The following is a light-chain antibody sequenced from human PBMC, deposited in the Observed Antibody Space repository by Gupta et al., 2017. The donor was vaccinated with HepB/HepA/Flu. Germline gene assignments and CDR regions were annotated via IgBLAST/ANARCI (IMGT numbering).Light chain of an antibody. CDR1: SGSIASNY. V-gene: IGLV6-57*02. CDR2: EDN. CDR3: QSYDSSNHVV. J-gene: IGLJ2*01. Sequence: NFMLPQPHSVSESPGKTVTIYCPGSSGSIASNYVQWYQQPPGSAPTTVIYEDNQSPSGVPDRFSGSIDSSSNSASLTISGLKTEDEADYYCQSYDSSNHVVFGGGTKLTVL.